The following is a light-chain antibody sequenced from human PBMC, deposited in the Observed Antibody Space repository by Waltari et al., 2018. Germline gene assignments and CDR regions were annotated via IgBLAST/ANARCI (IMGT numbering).Light chain of an antibody. V-gene: IGKV1-27*01. Sequence: DIQMTQSPSSLSASVADRVTIPCRATQAITNFLAWYQQKPGKVPKLLIYAASTLLSGVPSRFSGSGSETDFTLTIRSLQPEDVATYYCQKYSSAPFTFGPGTTVDIK. CDR2: AAS. CDR1: QAITNF. CDR3: QKYSSAPFT. J-gene: IGKJ3*01.